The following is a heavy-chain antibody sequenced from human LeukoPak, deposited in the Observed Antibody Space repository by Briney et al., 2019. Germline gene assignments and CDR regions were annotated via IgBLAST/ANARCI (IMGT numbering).Heavy chain of an antibody. J-gene: IGHJ6*03. CDR1: GWSFSGYY. CDR2: IKHSVST. V-gene: IGHV4-34*01. D-gene: IGHD5-18*01. CDR3: ARFGGYSYGYGRDYYYYMDV. Sequence: AETLSLTCAVYGWSFSGYYWSWIRQPPGTGLEWTGEIKHSVSTNYNPSLTSRVAISLDTSKNQYSLKLSSVTAADTPVYYCARFGGYSYGYGRDYYYYMDVWGKGPTVTVSS.